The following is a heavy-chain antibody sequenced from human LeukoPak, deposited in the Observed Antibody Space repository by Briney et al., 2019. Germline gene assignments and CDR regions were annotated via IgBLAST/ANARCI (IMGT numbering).Heavy chain of an antibody. CDR1: GYTFTSYA. CDR3: ARDRFPRYCSGGSCYSFSPYAFDI. J-gene: IGHJ3*02. CDR2: INTNTGNP. D-gene: IGHD2-15*01. Sequence: ASVKVSCKASGYTFTSYAMNWVRQAPGQGLEWMGWINTNTGNPTYAQGFTGRFVFSLDTSVSTAYLQISSLKAEDTAVYYCARDRFPRYCSGGSCYSFSPYAFDIWGQGTMVTVSS. V-gene: IGHV7-4-1*02.